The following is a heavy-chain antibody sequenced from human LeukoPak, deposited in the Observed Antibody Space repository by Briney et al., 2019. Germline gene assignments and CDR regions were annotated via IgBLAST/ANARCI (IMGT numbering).Heavy chain of an antibody. CDR2: MSYDGSNK. Sequence: PGTSLRLSCAASGFTFSSYALHWVRQAPGKGLEWVAVMSYDGSNKYYADSVKGRFTISRDNSKSTLYLQMNSLRPEDTAVYYCARDTDSSGYSYFDCWGQGTLVTVSS. D-gene: IGHD3-22*01. J-gene: IGHJ4*02. CDR1: GFTFSSYA. V-gene: IGHV3-30-3*01. CDR3: ARDTDSSGYSYFDC.